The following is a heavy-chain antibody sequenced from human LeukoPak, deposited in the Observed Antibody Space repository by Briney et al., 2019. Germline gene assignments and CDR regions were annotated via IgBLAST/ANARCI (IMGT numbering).Heavy chain of an antibody. V-gene: IGHV4-59*08. Sequence: SETLSLTCTVSGGSVSNYYWSWIRQPPGKGLEWIGYIYYSGSTNYNPSLKSRVTISVDTSKNQFSLRLSSVTAADTAVYYCATQMLLCHYYWGQGTLVTVSS. CDR1: GGSVSNYY. D-gene: IGHD3-10*01. CDR2: IYYSGST. J-gene: IGHJ4*02. CDR3: ATQMLLCHYY.